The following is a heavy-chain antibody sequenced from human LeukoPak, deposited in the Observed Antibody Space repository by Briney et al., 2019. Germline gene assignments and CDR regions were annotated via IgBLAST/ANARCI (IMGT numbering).Heavy chain of an antibody. D-gene: IGHD1-14*01. Sequence: ASVKVSCKASGYTFTSYYMHWVRQAPGQGLEWMGWINPNSGGTNYAQKFQGRVTMTRDTSISTAYMELSRLRSDDTAVYYCARDPGGGMEYFQHWGQGTLVTVSS. J-gene: IGHJ1*01. CDR3: ARDPGGGMEYFQH. CDR1: GYTFTSYY. CDR2: INPNSGGT. V-gene: IGHV1-2*02.